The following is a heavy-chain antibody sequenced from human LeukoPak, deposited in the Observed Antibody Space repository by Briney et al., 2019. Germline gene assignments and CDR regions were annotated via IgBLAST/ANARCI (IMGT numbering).Heavy chain of an antibody. D-gene: IGHD6-13*01. V-gene: IGHV1-3*01. CDR1: GYTFSSYV. CDR2: INAGNGNT. Sequence: ASVKVSCKASGYTFSSYVMHWVRQAPGQSLEWMGWINAGNGNTEYAQKFQGRVTITRDTSASTAYMELNSLRSEDTAVYYCARGYSSSWYYDYYYGMDVWGQGTTVTVSS. J-gene: IGHJ6*02. CDR3: ARGYSSSWYYDYYYGMDV.